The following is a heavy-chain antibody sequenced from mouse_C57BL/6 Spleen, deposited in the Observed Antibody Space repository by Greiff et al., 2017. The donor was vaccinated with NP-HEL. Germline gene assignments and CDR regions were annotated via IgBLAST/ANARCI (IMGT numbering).Heavy chain of an antibody. V-gene: IGHV3-6*01. Sequence: EVQRVESGPGLVKPSQSLSLTCSVTGYSITSGYYWNWIRQFPGNKLEWMGYISYDGSNNYNPSLKNRISITRDTSKNQFFLKLNSVTTEDTATYYCASYYGSSYRYFDVWGTGTTVTVSS. CDR2: ISYDGSN. J-gene: IGHJ1*03. CDR3: ASYYGSSYRYFDV. D-gene: IGHD1-1*01. CDR1: GYSITSGYY.